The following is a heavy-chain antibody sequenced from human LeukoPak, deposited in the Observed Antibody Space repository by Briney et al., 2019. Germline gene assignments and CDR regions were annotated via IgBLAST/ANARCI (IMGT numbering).Heavy chain of an antibody. J-gene: IGHJ4*02. Sequence: GGSLRLSCAASGFTVSSDYMSWVRQAPGKGLEWVSVIYSGGSTYYADSVKGRFTISRDNSKNTLYLQMNSLRAEDTAVYYCATQTTVVPAAMALNDYGDYVSDYWGQGTLVTVSS. D-gene: IGHD2-2*01. CDR3: ATQTTVVPAAMALNDYGDYVSDY. CDR2: IYSGGST. V-gene: IGHV3-53*05. CDR1: GFTVSSDY.